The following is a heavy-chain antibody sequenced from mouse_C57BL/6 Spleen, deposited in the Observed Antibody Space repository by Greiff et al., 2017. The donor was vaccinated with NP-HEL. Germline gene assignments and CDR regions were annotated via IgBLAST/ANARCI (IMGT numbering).Heavy chain of an antibody. J-gene: IGHJ2*01. V-gene: IGHV1-82*01. CDR2: IYPGDGDT. CDR1: GYAFSSSW. Sequence: QVTLKECGPELVKPGASVKISCKASGYAFSSSWMNWVKQRPGKGLEWIGRIYPGDGDTNYNGKFKGKATLTADKSSSTAYMQLSSLTSEDSAVYFCARRGAAQAPFDYWGQGTTLTVSS. CDR3: ARRGAAQAPFDY. D-gene: IGHD3-2*02.